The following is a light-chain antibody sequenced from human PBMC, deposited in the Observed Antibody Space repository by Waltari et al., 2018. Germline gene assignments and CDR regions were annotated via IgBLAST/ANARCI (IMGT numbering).Light chain of an antibody. J-gene: IGKJ4*01. CDR1: QTVSKNY. CDR3: QQCAISPLT. Sequence: EIVLTQSPGTLSLSPGESATPSCRASQTVSKNYLAWYQQKPGQAPRLLIDDASNRDTGIPDRFSGSGSGTDFTLTISRLEPEDFAVYYCQQCAISPLTFGGGTKVEI. CDR2: DAS. V-gene: IGKV3-20*01.